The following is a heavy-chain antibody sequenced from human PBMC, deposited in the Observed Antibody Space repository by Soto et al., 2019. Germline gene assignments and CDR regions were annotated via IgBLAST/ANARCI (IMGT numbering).Heavy chain of an antibody. CDR3: ASFYGSGSRYYYGMDV. CDR1: GGSISSSSYY. CDR2: IYYSGST. D-gene: IGHD3-10*01. V-gene: IGHV4-39*01. Sequence: PSETLSLTCTVSGGSISSSSYYWGWIRQPPGKGLEWIGSIYYSGSTYYNPSLKSRVTISVDTSKNQFSLKLSSVTAADTAVYYCASFYGSGSRYYYGMDVWGQGTTVT. J-gene: IGHJ6*02.